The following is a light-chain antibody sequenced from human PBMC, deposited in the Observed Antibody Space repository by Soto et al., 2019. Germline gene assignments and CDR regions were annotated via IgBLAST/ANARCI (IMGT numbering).Light chain of an antibody. J-gene: IGKJ1*01. CDR2: AAS. Sequence: DIQMTQSPSSLSASVGDRVTITCRASQRISSYLNWYQQKPGKAPKRLIYAASTLQSGVPSRFSGSGSGTEFTLTISSLQPDDFATYYCLQHNEFWWTFGQGTKVDIK. CDR3: LQHNEFWWT. V-gene: IGKV1-17*01. CDR1: QRISSY.